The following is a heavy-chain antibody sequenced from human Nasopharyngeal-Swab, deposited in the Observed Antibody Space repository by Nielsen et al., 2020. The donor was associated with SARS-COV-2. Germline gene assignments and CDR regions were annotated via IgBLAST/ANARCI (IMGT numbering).Heavy chain of an antibody. D-gene: IGHD6-13*01. V-gene: IGHV1-69*01. CDR3: AREEGYSSGWYFRY. J-gene: IGHJ4*02. Sequence: WARQAPGQGLEWMGGIIPSSGTANYAQKFQGRVTITADESSSIVYMEVRGLRSEDSAVYYCAREEGYSSGWYFRYWGQGTRVTVSS. CDR2: IIPSSGTA.